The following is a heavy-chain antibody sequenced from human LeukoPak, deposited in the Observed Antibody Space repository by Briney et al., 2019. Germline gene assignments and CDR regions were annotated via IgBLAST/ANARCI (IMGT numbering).Heavy chain of an antibody. V-gene: IGHV4-30-4*01. D-gene: IGHD3-22*01. Sequence: SETLSLTCTVSGGSISSGDYYWSWIRQPPGKGLEWIGYIYYSGSTYYNPSLKSRVTISVDTSKNQFSLKLSSVTAADTAVYYCARKLNYYDSSGYQYYYYYYGMDVWGQGTTVTVSS. CDR1: GGSISSGDYY. CDR3: ARKLNYYDSSGYQYYYYYYGMDV. CDR2: IYYSGST. J-gene: IGHJ6*02.